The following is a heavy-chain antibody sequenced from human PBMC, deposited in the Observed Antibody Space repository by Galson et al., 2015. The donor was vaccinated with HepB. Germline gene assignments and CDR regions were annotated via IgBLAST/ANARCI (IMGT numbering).Heavy chain of an antibody. V-gene: IGHV3-11*06. J-gene: IGHJ4*02. CDR3: ARQRRSGWYGGYFDY. CDR1: GFTFGDYH. D-gene: IGHD6-19*01. CDR2: ISSKSRYT. Sequence: SLRLSCAASGFTFGDYHMNWIRQAPGKGLEWISYISSKSRYTSYADSVKGRFTISRDNAKNSLYLQMNSLRAGDTAVYYCARQRRSGWYGGYFDYWGQGNLVTVSS.